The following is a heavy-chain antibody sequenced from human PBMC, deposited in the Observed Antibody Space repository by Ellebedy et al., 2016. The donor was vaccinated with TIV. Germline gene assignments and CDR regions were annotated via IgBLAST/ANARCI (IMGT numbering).Heavy chain of an antibody. CDR3: ARGGGSGWFDP. Sequence: MPSETLSLTCTVSNGSISSGGYYWSWFRQHPGKGLEWIGYIYYSGSTYCNPSLKSRVTMSVDTSENQLSLNLTSVTAADTGVYYCARGGGSGWFDPWGQGTLVTVSS. D-gene: IGHD3-16*01. CDR1: NGSISSGGYY. CDR2: IYYSGST. V-gene: IGHV4-31*03. J-gene: IGHJ5*02.